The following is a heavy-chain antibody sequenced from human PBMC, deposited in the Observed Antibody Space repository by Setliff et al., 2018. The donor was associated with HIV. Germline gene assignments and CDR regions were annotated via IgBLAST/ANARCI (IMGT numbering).Heavy chain of an antibody. CDR2: IYYSGST. Sequence: SETLSLTCTVSGGSISSSSYYWGWIRQPPGKGLAWIGTIYYSGSTYYNTSLKSRVTISVDTSKNQFSLKLSSVTAADTAVYYCARDPWVRGVIMAPDYWGQGTLVTVSS. CDR1: GGSISSSSYY. J-gene: IGHJ4*02. CDR3: ARDPWVRGVIMAPDY. V-gene: IGHV4-39*07. D-gene: IGHD3-10*01.